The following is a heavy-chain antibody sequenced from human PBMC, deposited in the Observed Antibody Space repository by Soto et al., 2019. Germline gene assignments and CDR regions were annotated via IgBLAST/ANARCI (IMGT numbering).Heavy chain of an antibody. D-gene: IGHD2-15*01. Sequence: SETLSLTCTVSGGSISSGDYYWSWIRQPPGKGLEWIGYIYYSGSTYYNPSLKSRVTISVDTSKNQFSLKLSSVTAADTAVYYCARVVVVAATLSGMDVWGQGPTVT. CDR3: ARVVVVAATLSGMDV. CDR1: GGSISSGDYY. CDR2: IYYSGST. J-gene: IGHJ6*02. V-gene: IGHV4-30-4*01.